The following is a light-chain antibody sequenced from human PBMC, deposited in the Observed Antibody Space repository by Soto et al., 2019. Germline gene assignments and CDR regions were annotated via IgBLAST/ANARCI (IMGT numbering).Light chain of an antibody. V-gene: IGKV1-9*01. J-gene: IGKJ2*03. CDR3: LQHHNFPYS. Sequence: IQLTQSPSSLSASVGDRVTITCRASQGISSYLAWYQQKPGKAPKRLISAASTLQNGVPSRFSGSRSGTEFTLTINTLQPEDVATYYCLQHHNFPYSFGQGAKVDI. CDR2: AAS. CDR1: QGISSY.